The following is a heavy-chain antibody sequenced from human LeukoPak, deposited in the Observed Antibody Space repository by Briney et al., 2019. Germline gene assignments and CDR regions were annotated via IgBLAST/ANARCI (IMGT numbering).Heavy chain of an antibody. Sequence: GGSLRLSCAASGFTFSSHAMSWVRQAPGKGLEWVANIKQDGSAKYYVDSVKGRFTISRDNAKNSLYLQMNSLGAEDTAVYYCARTIREQWLTIDYWGQGTLVTFSS. J-gene: IGHJ4*02. CDR1: GFTFSSHA. CDR2: IKQDGSAK. CDR3: ARTIREQWLTIDY. V-gene: IGHV3-7*01. D-gene: IGHD6-19*01.